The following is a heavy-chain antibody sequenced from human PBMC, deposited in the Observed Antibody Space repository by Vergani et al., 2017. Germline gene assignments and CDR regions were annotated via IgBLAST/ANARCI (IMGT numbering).Heavy chain of an antibody. D-gene: IGHD2-2*01. Sequence: QVQLVQSGAEVKKPGASVKVSCKASGYTFTSYAMHWVRQAPGQRLEWMGWINAGNGNTTYSQKFQGRVTITRDTSASTAYMELSSLRSEDTAVYYCASSRYCSSTSCPLDYWGQGTLVTVSS. CDR2: INAGNGNT. CDR1: GYTFTSYA. V-gene: IGHV1-3*01. J-gene: IGHJ4*02. CDR3: ASSRYCSSTSCPLDY.